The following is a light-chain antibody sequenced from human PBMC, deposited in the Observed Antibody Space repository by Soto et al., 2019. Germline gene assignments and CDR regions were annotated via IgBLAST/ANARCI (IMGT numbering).Light chain of an antibody. CDR3: QQYGSQPIT. Sequence: ESVVPEAPGTPSLSPGERATLSCRASQSVSSSYLAWYQQKPGQAPRLLIYGASSRATGIPDRFSGSGSGTDFTLTISRLEPEDFAVYYCQQYGSQPITFRQGTRLELK. CDR2: GAS. J-gene: IGKJ5*01. V-gene: IGKV3-20*01. CDR1: QSVSSSY.